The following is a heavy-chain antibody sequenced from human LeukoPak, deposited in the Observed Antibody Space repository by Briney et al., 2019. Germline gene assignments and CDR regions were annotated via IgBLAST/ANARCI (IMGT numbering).Heavy chain of an antibody. D-gene: IGHD3-16*01. V-gene: IGHV3-48*03. Sequence: PGGSLRLSCAASGFTFSSYDMNWLRQAPGKGLVGILYISSSGSTIYYADSVKGRFTISRDNAKNSLYLQMNSLRAEDTAVYYCARDTPPYYDYVWGSQGVFDYWGQGTLVTVSS. CDR2: ISSSGSTI. CDR1: GFTFSSYD. J-gene: IGHJ4*02. CDR3: ARDTPPYYDYVWGSQGVFDY.